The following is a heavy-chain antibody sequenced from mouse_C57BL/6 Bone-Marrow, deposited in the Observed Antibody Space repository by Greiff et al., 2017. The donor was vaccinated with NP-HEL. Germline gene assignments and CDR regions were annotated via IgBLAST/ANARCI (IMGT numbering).Heavy chain of an antibody. Sequence: QVQLQQPGAELVKPGASVKLSCKASGYTFTSYWMQWVKQRPGQGLEWIGEIDPSDSYTNYNQKFKGKATLTVDTSSSTAYMQLSSLTSEDSAVYYCARWGLLHHYAMDYWGQGTSVTVSS. CDR3: ARWGLLHHYAMDY. D-gene: IGHD2-3*01. CDR1: GYTFTSYW. J-gene: IGHJ4*01. CDR2: IDPSDSYT. V-gene: IGHV1-50*01.